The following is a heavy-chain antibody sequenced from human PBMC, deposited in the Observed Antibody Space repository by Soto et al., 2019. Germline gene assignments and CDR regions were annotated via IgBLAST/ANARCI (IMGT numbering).Heavy chain of an antibody. CDR3: ARDLGGFGELGLYYYYGMDV. CDR1: GGSISSGGYY. D-gene: IGHD3-10*01. CDR2: IYYSGST. J-gene: IGHJ6*02. V-gene: IGHV4-31*03. Sequence: QVQLQESGPGLVKPSQTLSLTCTVSGGSISSGGYYWSWIRQHPGKGLEWIGYIYYSGSTYYNPSLKSRVTISVDTSKNQFALKLSSVTAADTAVYYCARDLGGFGELGLYYYYGMDVWGQGTTVTVSS.